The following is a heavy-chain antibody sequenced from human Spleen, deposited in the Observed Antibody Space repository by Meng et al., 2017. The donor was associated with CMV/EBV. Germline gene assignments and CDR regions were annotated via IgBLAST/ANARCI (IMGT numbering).Heavy chain of an antibody. CDR3: ASTRNWFDP. CDR1: RRSTGKSRDY. J-gene: IGHJ5*02. CDR2: IDYSGIT. V-gene: IGHV4-39*01. Sequence: PSVTFARRSTGKSRDYWGRIRRPPGEGLAWIGSIDYSGITYYNPSLKSRVTISVDTSKNQYSLKLSSVTAADTAGYYCASTRNWFDPWGQGTLVTVSS.